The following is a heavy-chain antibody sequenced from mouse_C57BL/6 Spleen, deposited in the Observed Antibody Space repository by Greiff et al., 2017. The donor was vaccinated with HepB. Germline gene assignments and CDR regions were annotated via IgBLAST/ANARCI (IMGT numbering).Heavy chain of an antibody. D-gene: IGHD1-1*01. Sequence: QVQLQQPGAELVRPGTSVKLSCKASGYTFTSYWMHWVKQRPGHGLEWIGVIDPSDSYTNYNQKFKGKATLTVDTSSSTAYMQLSSLTSEDSAVYYCASTTVVAIDYWGQGTTLTVSS. CDR2: IDPSDSYT. CDR3: ASTTVVAIDY. V-gene: IGHV1-59*01. CDR1: GYTFTSYW. J-gene: IGHJ2*01.